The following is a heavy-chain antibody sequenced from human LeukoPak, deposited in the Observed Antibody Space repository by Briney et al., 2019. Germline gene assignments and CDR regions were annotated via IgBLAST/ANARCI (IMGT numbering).Heavy chain of an antibody. CDR1: GGXISSSSYY. Sequence: SETLSLTCTVSGGXISSSSYYWGWIRQPPGKGLEWLGGLYYSGSTYYNPSLKSHVTISVDTSNNQFSLKLGSVTAADTAVYYCARLSGSYWPAGYWGQGTLVTVSS. CDR3: ARLSGSYWPAGY. V-gene: IGHV4-39*01. D-gene: IGHD1-26*01. CDR2: LYYSGST. J-gene: IGHJ4*02.